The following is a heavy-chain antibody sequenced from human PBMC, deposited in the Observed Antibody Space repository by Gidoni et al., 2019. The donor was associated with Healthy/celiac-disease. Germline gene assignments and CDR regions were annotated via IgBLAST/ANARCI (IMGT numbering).Heavy chain of an antibody. J-gene: IGHJ2*01. D-gene: IGHD5-18*01. V-gene: IGHV1-69*04. CDR3: ARGANSQGRGYRPNWYFDL. CDR2: IIPILGIA. Sequence: QVQLVQSGAEVKKPGSSVKVSCKASGGTFSSSATSWVRQAPGQGLEWMGRIIPILGIANYAQKFQGRVTITADKSTSTAYMELSSLRSEDTAVYYCARGANSQGRGYRPNWYFDLWGRGTLVTVSS. CDR1: GGTFSSSA.